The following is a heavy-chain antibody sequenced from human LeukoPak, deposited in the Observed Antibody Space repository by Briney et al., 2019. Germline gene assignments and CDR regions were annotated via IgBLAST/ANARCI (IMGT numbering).Heavy chain of an antibody. D-gene: IGHD6-19*01. Sequence: GGSLSHSCAASGFTLSGSAMHWVRQAAGKGLEWVGRIRSKANSYTQGNAGSVKGRLTIHRDDSKNTAYLQTNSLTTEDTAVYYCGYSSGWYRDCWGQRTLVS. CDR2: IRSKANSYTQ. V-gene: IGHV3-73*01. CDR1: GFTLSGSA. J-gene: IGHJ4*02. CDR3: GYSSGWYRDC.